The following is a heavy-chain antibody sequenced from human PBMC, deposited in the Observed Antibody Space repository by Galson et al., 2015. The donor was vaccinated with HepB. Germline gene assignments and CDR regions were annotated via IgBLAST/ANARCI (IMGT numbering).Heavy chain of an antibody. CDR2: ISYDGSNK. CDR1: GFTFSSYA. J-gene: IGHJ4*02. V-gene: IGHV3-30-3*01. CDR3: ARDPSGIAAAGNFDY. D-gene: IGHD6-13*01. Sequence: SLRLSCAASGFTFSSYAMHWVRQAPGKGLEWVAVISYDGSNKYYADSVKGRFTISRDNSKNTLYLQMNSLRAEDTAVYYCARDPSGIAAAGNFDYWGQGTLVTVSS.